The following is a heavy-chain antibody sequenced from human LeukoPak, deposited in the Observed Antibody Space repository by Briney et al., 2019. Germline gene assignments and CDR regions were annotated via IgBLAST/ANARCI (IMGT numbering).Heavy chain of an antibody. J-gene: IGHJ5*02. V-gene: IGHV3-21*04. CDR1: GFTFRDYW. Sequence: GGSLRLSCVASGFTFRDYWMSWVRQAPGKGLEGVSCISTRGSYIYYADSVKGRFTISRDNAKKSLYLQMNRLRAEDTALYHCARDGRHYYGSGSYYLDWFDPWGQGTLVTVSS. CDR2: ISTRGSYI. CDR3: ARDGRHYYGSGSYYLDWFDP. D-gene: IGHD3-10*01.